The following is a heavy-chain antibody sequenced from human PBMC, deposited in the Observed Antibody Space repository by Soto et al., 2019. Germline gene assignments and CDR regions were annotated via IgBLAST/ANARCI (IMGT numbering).Heavy chain of an antibody. CDR3: ARSGDWGSLDL. D-gene: IGHD7-27*01. CDR1: GGSISNYY. J-gene: IGHJ5*02. Sequence: PSETLSLTCNVSGGSISNYYWSWIRQPPGKGLEWIGNVYYSGNTNYNPSLKSRLSISIGTSKDHFSLKLSSVTAADTAVYYCARSGDWGSLDLWGQGTLVTVSS. CDR2: VYYSGNT. V-gene: IGHV4-59*01.